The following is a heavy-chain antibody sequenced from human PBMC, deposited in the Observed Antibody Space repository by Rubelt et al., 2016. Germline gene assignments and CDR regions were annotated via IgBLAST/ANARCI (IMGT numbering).Heavy chain of an antibody. CDR2: INPNSGGT. CDR3: ARFAIGGHSSGYLFDY. D-gene: IGHD3-22*01. V-gene: IGHV1-2*02. J-gene: IGHJ4*02. CDR1: GYTFTGYY. Sequence: QVQLVQSGAEVKKPGASVKVSCKASGYTFTGYYMHWVRQAPGQGLGWMGWINPNSGGTNYAQKFQGRFTRTRDTSISTAYMELGRLRSDDTAVYYCARFAIGGHSSGYLFDYWGQGTLVTVSS.